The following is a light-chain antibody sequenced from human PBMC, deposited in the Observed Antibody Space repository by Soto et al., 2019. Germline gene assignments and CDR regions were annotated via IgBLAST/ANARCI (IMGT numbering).Light chain of an antibody. J-gene: IGLJ3*02. CDR1: SSDIGGYNY. V-gene: IGLV2-14*01. CDR3: SSYTNSDTWV. CDR2: EVN. Sequence: QSVLTQPASVSGSPGQSITISCTESSSDIGGYNYVSWYQQYPGKAPKLIIYEVNNRPSGISNRFSASKSGNTASLTISGLQAEDETDYYCSSYTNSDTWVFGGGTKLTVL.